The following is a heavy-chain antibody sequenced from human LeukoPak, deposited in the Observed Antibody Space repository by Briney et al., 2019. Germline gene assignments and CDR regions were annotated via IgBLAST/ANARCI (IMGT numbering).Heavy chain of an antibody. V-gene: IGHV3-23*01. D-gene: IGHD6-19*01. Sequence: GGSLRLSCAASGFTFSSYAMSWVRHAPGKGLEWVSAISGSGGSTYYADSVKGRFTISRDNSKNTLYLQMNSLRAEDTALYYCAKGAVAATSNDAFDIWGQGTMVTVSS. CDR2: ISGSGGST. CDR3: AKGAVAATSNDAFDI. CDR1: GFTFSSYA. J-gene: IGHJ3*02.